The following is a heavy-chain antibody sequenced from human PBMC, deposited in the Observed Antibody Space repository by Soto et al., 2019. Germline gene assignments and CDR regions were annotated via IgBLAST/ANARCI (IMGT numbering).Heavy chain of an antibody. D-gene: IGHD5-18*01. J-gene: IGHJ3*02. Sequence: GGSLRLSCAASGLTFSSYSMNWVRQAPGKGLEWVPSISSSSSYIYYADSVKGRFTISRDNAKNSLYLQMNSLRAEDTAVYYCARNVDTAMVTDAFDIWGQGTMVTVSS. CDR1: GLTFSSYS. CDR2: ISSSSSYI. CDR3: ARNVDTAMVTDAFDI. V-gene: IGHV3-21*01.